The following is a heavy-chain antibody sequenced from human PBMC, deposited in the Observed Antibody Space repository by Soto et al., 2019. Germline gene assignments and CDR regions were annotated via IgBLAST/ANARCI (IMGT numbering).Heavy chain of an antibody. D-gene: IGHD6-19*01. V-gene: IGHV4-30-4*01. CDR3: ARGSGQWLPPGY. CDR2: ISYSGNT. J-gene: IGHJ4*02. Sequence: NPSETLSLTCTVSGGSISSGDYYWSWIRQPPGKGLEWIGYISYSGNTNYNTSLKSRIVMSIDTSKKQFSLTLSSVTAADTAVYFCARGSGQWLPPGYWGQGTLVTVSS. CDR1: GGSISSGDYY.